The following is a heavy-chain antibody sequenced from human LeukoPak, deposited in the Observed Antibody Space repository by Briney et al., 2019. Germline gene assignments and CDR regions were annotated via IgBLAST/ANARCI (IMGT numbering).Heavy chain of an antibody. V-gene: IGHV4-4*09. Sequence: SETLSLTCTVSGGSISSYYWSWIRQPPGKGLEWIGYIYTSGSTNYNPSLKSRVTISVDTSKNQLSLKLSSVTAADTAVYYCARFGSPLGRYYFDYWGQGTLVTVSS. CDR1: GGSISSYY. CDR3: ARFGSPLGRYYFDY. J-gene: IGHJ4*02. D-gene: IGHD3-10*01. CDR2: IYTSGST.